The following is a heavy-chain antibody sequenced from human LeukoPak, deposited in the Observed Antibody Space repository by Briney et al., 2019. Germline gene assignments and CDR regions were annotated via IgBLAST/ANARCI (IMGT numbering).Heavy chain of an antibody. CDR3: ASASGYSIYYYYMDV. Sequence: ASVKVSCKASGYTFTSYDINWVRQATGQGLEWMGWMNPNSGNTGYAQKFQGRVTITRNTSISTAYMELSSLRSEDTAVYYCASASGYSIYYYYMDVWGKGTTVTVSS. J-gene: IGHJ6*03. CDR2: MNPNSGNT. D-gene: IGHD6-13*01. V-gene: IGHV1-8*03. CDR1: GYTFTSYD.